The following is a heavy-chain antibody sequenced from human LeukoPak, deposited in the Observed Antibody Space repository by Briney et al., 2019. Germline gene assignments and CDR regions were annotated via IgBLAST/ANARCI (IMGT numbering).Heavy chain of an antibody. CDR1: GYTFTSYY. CDR2: INPSGGST. CDR3: AREPSPIIVVVTANGMDV. Sequence: ASVKVSCKASGYTFTSYYMLWVRQAPGQGLEWMGIINPSGGSTSYAQKFQGRVTMTRDTSTSTVYMELSSLRSEDTAVYYCAREPSPIIVVVTANGMDVWGQGTTVTVSS. V-gene: IGHV1-46*01. D-gene: IGHD2-21*02. J-gene: IGHJ6*02.